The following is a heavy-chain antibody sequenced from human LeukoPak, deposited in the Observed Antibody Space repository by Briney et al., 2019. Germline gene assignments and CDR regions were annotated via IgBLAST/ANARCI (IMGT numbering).Heavy chain of an antibody. CDR3: AMDYSSSWYLGY. D-gene: IGHD6-13*01. J-gene: IGHJ4*02. Sequence: PSETLSITCTVSGGSISSGGYYWSWIRQHPGKGLEWIGYIYYSGSTYYNPSLKSRVTISVDTSKNQFSLKLSSVTAADTAVYYCAMDYSSSWYLGYWGQGTLVTVSS. V-gene: IGHV4-31*03. CDR1: GGSISSGGYY. CDR2: IYYSGST.